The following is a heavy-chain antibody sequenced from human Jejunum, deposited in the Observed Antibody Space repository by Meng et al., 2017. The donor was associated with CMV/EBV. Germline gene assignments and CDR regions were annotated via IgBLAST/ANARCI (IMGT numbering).Heavy chain of an antibody. CDR2: INPNSGDT. Sequence: TGVYRHRRRQAPGQGLEGIGWINPNSGDTNDAQRLQGRVTRNRDTSISTAYMELSSLRSDDTAVYYGARDYYGSGSYWGGTNQGFDSWGQGTLVTVSS. CDR3: ARDYYGSGSYWGGTNQGFDS. V-gene: IGHV1-2*02. D-gene: IGHD3-10*01. CDR1: TGVY. J-gene: IGHJ4*02.